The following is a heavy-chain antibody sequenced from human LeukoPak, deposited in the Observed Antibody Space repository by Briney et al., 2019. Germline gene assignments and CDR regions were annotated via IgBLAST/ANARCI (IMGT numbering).Heavy chain of an antibody. V-gene: IGHV4-39*01. D-gene: IGHD3-9*01. J-gene: IGHJ5*02. Sequence: SETLSLSCSVSGGSISSSSYYWGWIRQPPGKALEWIGSIYYSGSTYYNPSLKSRVTISGDTSKNQFSLKLSSVTAADTAVYYCARRDDWDRENWYDPWGQGTLVTVSS. CDR2: IYYSGST. CDR3: ARRDDWDRENWYDP. CDR1: GGSISSSSYY.